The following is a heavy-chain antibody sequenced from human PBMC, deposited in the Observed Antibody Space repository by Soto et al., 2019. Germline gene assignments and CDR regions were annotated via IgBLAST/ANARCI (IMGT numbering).Heavy chain of an antibody. Sequence: QVQLVESGGGVVQPGRSLRLSCAASGFTFSSYAMHWVRQAPGRGLEWVALISYDGSDKYYADSVKGRFTISRDNSKNTLYLQMKSLRAEDTTVYYCARDRSSVAGPFDYWGQGTLVTVSS. V-gene: IGHV3-30-3*01. CDR2: ISYDGSDK. D-gene: IGHD6-19*01. J-gene: IGHJ4*02. CDR1: GFTFSSYA. CDR3: ARDRSSVAGPFDY.